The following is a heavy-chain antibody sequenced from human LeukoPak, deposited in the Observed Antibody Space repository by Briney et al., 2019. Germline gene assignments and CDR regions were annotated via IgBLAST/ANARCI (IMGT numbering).Heavy chain of an antibody. CDR1: GYTFTGYY. J-gene: IGHJ4*02. D-gene: IGHD6-13*01. V-gene: IGHV1-2*06. Sequence: ASVKVSCKASGYTFTGYYMHWVRQAPGQGLDWMGRINPNSGGTNYAQKFQGRVTMTRDTSISTAYMELSRLRSDDTAVYYCARDLWGIAAAGTSSNYWGQGTLVTVSS. CDR2: INPNSGGT. CDR3: ARDLWGIAAAGTSSNY.